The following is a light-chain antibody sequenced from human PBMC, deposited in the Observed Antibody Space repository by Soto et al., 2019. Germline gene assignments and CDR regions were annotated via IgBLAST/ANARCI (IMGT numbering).Light chain of an antibody. CDR1: NIGSKN. J-gene: IGLJ2*01. Sequence: SYELTQPLSVSVALGQTARITCGGNNIGSKNVHWYQQKPGQAPVLVIYRDDNRPSGIPERFSGSNSGNTATLTISGAQAGDEGDYYCQVWDSSTVVFGGGTKLTVL. CDR2: RDD. CDR3: QVWDSSTVV. V-gene: IGLV3-9*01.